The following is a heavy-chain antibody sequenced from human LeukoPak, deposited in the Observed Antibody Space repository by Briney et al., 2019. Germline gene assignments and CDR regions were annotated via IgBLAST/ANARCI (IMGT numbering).Heavy chain of an antibody. CDR2: MNPNSGNT. J-gene: IGHJ1*01. V-gene: IGHV1-8*01. D-gene: IGHD6-13*01. Sequence: GASLKVSCKASGYTFTSYDINWVRQAPGQGLEWMGWMNPNSGNTGYAQKFQGRVTMTRNTSISTAYMELSSLRSEDTAVYYCARVAAAGTPSYAEYFQHWGQGTLVTVSS. CDR1: GYTFTSYD. CDR3: ARVAAAGTPSYAEYFQH.